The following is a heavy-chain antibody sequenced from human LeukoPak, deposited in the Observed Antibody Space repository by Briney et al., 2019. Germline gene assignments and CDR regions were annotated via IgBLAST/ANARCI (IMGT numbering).Heavy chain of an antibody. CDR3: PRRLKQQLYGGGKGYFDY. D-gene: IGHD4-23*01. CDR2: INHSGST. J-gene: IGHJ4*02. Sequence: PETRSLTCALDGGSPSGYYSSWIRHPPGKGLEWIGEINHSGSTNYNPSLKSRVTIPVATSKNQSSLNLTALTAADTPVYYFPRRLKQQLYGGGKGYFDYWREGTLVGVSS. CDR1: GGSPSGYY. V-gene: IGHV4-34*01.